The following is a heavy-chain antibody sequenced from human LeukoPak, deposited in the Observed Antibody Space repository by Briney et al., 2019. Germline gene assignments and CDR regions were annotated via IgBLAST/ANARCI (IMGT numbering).Heavy chain of an antibody. D-gene: IGHD1-26*01. CDR2: IYYSGST. V-gene: IGHV4-30-4*08. CDR3: AREGVVGATTPFDY. Sequence: SETLSLTCTVSGGSISSGDYYWSWIRQPPRKGLEWIGYIYYSGSTYYNPSLKSRLTISVDTSKNQFSLRLSSVTAADTAVYYCAREGVVGATTPFDYWGQGTLVTVSS. J-gene: IGHJ4*02. CDR1: GGSISSGDYY.